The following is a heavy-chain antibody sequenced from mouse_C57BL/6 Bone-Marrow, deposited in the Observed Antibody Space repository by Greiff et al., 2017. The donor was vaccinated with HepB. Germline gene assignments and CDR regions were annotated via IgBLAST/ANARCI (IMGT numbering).Heavy chain of an antibody. CDR1: GFTFSSYG. D-gene: IGHD1-1*01. CDR2: ISSGGSYT. V-gene: IGHV5-6*01. CDR3: AREFYYGSSYAYYYAMGY. J-gene: IGHJ4*01. Sequence: EVQLVESGGDLVKPGGSLKLSCAASGFTFSSYGMSWVRQTPDKRLEWVATISSGGSYTYYPDSVKGRFTISRDNAKNTLYLQMSSLKSEDTAMYYCAREFYYGSSYAYYYAMGYWGQGTSVTVSS.